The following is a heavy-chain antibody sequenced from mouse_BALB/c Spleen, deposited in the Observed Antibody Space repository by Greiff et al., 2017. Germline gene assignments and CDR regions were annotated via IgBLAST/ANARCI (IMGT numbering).Heavy chain of an antibody. CDR1: GYAFSSSW. CDR2: IYPGDGDT. CDR3: ARSDYGPYYAMDY. J-gene: IGHJ4*01. V-gene: IGHV1-82*01. D-gene: IGHD1-1*01. Sequence: QVQLQQSGPELVKPGASVKISCKASGYAFSSSWMNWVKQRPGQGLEWIGRIYPGDGDTNYNGKFKGKATLTADKSSSTAYMQLSSLTSVDSAVYFCARSDYGPYYAMDYWGQGTSVTVSS.